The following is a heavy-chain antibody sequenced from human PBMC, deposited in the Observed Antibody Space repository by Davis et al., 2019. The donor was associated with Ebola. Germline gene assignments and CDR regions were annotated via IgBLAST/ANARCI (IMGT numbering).Heavy chain of an antibody. D-gene: IGHD5-18*01. CDR3: ARGRRYSYGPPRY. CDR2: INHSGST. CDR1: GGSFSGYY. V-gene: IGHV4-34*01. Sequence: SETLSLTCAVYGGSFSGYYWSWIRHPPGKGLEWIGAINHSGSTNYNPSLKSRVTISVDTSKNQFSLKLSSVTAADTAVYYCARGRRYSYGPPRYWGQGTLVTVSS. J-gene: IGHJ4*02.